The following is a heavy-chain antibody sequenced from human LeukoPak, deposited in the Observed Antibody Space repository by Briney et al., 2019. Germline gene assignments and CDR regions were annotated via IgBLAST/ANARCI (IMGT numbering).Heavy chain of an antibody. D-gene: IGHD4-17*01. Sequence: ASVKVSCKVSGYTLTELSMHWVRQAPGKGLEWMGGFDPEDGETIYAQEFQGRVTMTEDTSTDTAYMELSSLRSEDTAVYYCATDLVLDGDYYFDYWGQGTLVTVSS. J-gene: IGHJ4*02. CDR1: GYTLTELS. V-gene: IGHV1-24*01. CDR3: ATDLVLDGDYYFDY. CDR2: FDPEDGET.